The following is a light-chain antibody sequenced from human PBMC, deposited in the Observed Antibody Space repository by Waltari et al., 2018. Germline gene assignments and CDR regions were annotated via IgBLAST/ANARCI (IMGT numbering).Light chain of an antibody. CDR2: AVS. J-gene: IGKJ1*01. CDR3: QQYENWPPWT. Sequence: EIVMTQSPATLSVSPGETATLSCRASQSVRNNLAWYKQKPGQSPRLPLYAVSTRATGVPARFSGRGSETDFTLTISTLQSEDFASYYCQQYENWPPWTFGQGTRVEVK. CDR1: QSVRNN. V-gene: IGKV3-15*01.